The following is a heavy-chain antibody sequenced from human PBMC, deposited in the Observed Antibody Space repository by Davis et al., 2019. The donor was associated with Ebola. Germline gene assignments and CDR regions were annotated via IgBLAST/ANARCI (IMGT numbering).Heavy chain of an antibody. V-gene: IGHV1-2*02. Sequence: ASVKVSCKASGGTFGNYGISWVRQAPGQGLEWMGWINPNSGGTNYAQKFQGRVTMTRDTSISTAYMELSRLRSDDTAVYYCARDLSYSYYYHYYGMDDWGQGTTVTVSS. D-gene: IGHD3-10*01. J-gene: IGHJ6*02. CDR3: ARDLSYSYYYHYYGMDD. CDR2: INPNSGGT. CDR1: GGTFGNYG.